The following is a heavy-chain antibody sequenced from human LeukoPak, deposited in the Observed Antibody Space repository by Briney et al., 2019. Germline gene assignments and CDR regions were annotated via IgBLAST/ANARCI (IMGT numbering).Heavy chain of an antibody. D-gene: IGHD3-3*01. V-gene: IGHV1-69*13. CDR1: GGTFSSYA. CDR2: IIPIFGTA. Sequence: SVKVSCKASGGTFSSYAISWVRQAPGQGLEWMGGIIPIFGTANYAQKFQGRVTITADESTSTAYMKLSSLRSEDTAVYYCARDHLTIFGVYWGQGTLVTVSS. CDR3: ARDHLTIFGVY. J-gene: IGHJ4*02.